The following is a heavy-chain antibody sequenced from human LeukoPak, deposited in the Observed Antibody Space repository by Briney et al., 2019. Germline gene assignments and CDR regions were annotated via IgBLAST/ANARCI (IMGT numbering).Heavy chain of an antibody. CDR1: GFTFSNAW. D-gene: IGHD2-15*01. CDR3: VGYCSGGDCPNAFDI. Sequence: GGSLRLSCAASGFTFSNAWMSWVRQAPGNGLEWLGRIKSKTDGGTTDYAAPVKGRFTISRDDSKNTLYLQMNSLKTEDTAVYYCVGYCSGGDCPNAFDIWGQGTMVTVSS. J-gene: IGHJ3*02. V-gene: IGHV3-15*01. CDR2: IKSKTDGGTT.